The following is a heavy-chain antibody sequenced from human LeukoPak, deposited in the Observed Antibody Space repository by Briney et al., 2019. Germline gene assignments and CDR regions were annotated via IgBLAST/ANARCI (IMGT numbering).Heavy chain of an antibody. CDR2: ISGSGGST. V-gene: IGHV3-23*01. D-gene: IGHD6-13*01. CDR3: AKLRETAGTVQANY. CDR1: GFTFSSYA. J-gene: IGHJ4*02. Sequence: GGSLRLSCAASGFTFSSYAMSWVRQAPGKGLEWVSAISGSGGSTYYADSVKGRLTISRDNSKDTLYLQMNSLRAGDTAVYFCAKLRETAGTVQANYWGQGTLVTVSS.